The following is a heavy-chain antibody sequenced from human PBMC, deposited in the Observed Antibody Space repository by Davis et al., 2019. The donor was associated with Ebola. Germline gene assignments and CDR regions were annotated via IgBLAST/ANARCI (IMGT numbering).Heavy chain of an antibody. D-gene: IGHD2-2*01. CDR1: GFTLSSYE. CDR3: ARGGIVVVPAAIFHY. CDR2: ISSSGSTI. V-gene: IGHV3-48*03. Sequence: SLNISCAASGFTLSSYEMNWVRQAPGKGLEWVSYISSSGSTIYYADAVKGRFTISRDNAKNSLYLQMNSLRAEDTAVYYCARGGIVVVPAAIFHYWGQRTLVTVSS. J-gene: IGHJ4*02.